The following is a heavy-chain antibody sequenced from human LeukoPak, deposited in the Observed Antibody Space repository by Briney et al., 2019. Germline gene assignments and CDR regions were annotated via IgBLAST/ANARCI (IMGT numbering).Heavy chain of an antibody. CDR1: GYSFTGYW. V-gene: IGHV5-51*01. Sequence: GESLKISCQGSGYSFTGYWIGWVRQMPGKGLEWMGIIYPGDSNTRYSPSFQGQVTISADKSISTAYLQWSGLKASDTAIYYCARQPHNRYGMDVWGQGTTVTVSS. J-gene: IGHJ6*02. CDR2: IYPGDSNT. CDR3: ARQPHNRYGMDV. D-gene: IGHD5-24*01.